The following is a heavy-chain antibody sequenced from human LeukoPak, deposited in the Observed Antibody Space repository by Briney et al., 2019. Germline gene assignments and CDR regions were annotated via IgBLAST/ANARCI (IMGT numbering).Heavy chain of an antibody. CDR2: IYYSGST. CDR3: ARDGDYGDYAYY. J-gene: IGHJ4*02. Sequence: SETLSLTCTVSGGSISSYYWSWIRQPPGKGLEWIGYIYYSGSTNYNPSLKSRVTISVDTSKNQFSLKLSSVTAADTAVYYCARDGDYGDYAYYWGQGTLVTVSS. D-gene: IGHD4-17*01. CDR1: GGSISSYY. V-gene: IGHV4-59*01.